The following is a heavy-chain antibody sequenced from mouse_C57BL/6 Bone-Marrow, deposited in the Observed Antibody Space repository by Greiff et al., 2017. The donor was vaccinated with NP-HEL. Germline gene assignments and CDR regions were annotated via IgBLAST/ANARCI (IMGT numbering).Heavy chain of an antibody. CDR2: INPSNGGT. CDR1: GYTFTSYW. CDR3: ARSEYYGSSCFDY. V-gene: IGHV1-53*01. Sequence: VQLQQPGTELVKPGASVKLSCKASGYTFTSYWMHWVKQRPGQGLEWIGNINPSNGGTNYNAKFKSKATLTVDKSSSTAYMQLSSLTSEDSAVYYCARSEYYGSSCFDYWGQGTTLTVSS. J-gene: IGHJ2*01. D-gene: IGHD1-1*01.